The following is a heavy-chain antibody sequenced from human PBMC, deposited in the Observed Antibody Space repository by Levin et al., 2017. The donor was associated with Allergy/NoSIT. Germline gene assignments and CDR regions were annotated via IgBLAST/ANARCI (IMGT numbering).Heavy chain of an antibody. CDR3: ARDQWLRESYYFDY. Sequence: PGESLKISCLASGFTFSDYGMHWVRQAPGRGLEWVAVIADDGVNKYYASSLKGRFTVSRDNSKNTLYLHMNSLRPEDTAVYFCARDQWLRESYYFDYWGQGTLVTVSS. CDR2: IADDGVNK. J-gene: IGHJ4*02. D-gene: IGHD5-12*01. V-gene: IGHV3-30*03. CDR1: GFTFSDYG.